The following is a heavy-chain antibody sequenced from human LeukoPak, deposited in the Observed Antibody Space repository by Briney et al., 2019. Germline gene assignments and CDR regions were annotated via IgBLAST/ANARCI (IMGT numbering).Heavy chain of an antibody. Sequence: GSLRLSCAASGFTFSSYGMHWVRQAPGKGLEWVAVISYDGSNKYYADSVKGRFTISRDNSKNTLYLQMNSLRAEDTAVYYCAKTGSYPYYYYYYYMDVWGKGTTVTVSS. D-gene: IGHD1-26*01. J-gene: IGHJ6*03. V-gene: IGHV3-30*18. CDR3: AKTGSYPYYYYYYYMDV. CDR2: ISYDGSNK. CDR1: GFTFSSYG.